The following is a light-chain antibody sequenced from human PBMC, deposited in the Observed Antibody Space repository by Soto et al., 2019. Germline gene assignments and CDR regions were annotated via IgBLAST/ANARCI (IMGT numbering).Light chain of an antibody. J-gene: IGKJ1*01. Sequence: VMTQSPGTLSVSPGERATLSCRASQSVDTLLAWYQQRPGQAPGLLISDASTRATGVSARFSGSGSGTEFTLTISSLQSEDSALYYCQQYQYWPPRTFGQWTKLEI. V-gene: IGKV3-15*01. CDR3: QQYQYWPPRT. CDR1: QSVDTL. CDR2: DAS.